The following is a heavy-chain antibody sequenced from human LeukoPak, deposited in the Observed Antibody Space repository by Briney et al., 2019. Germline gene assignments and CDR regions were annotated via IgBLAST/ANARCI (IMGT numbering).Heavy chain of an antibody. V-gene: IGHV3-30*18. J-gene: IGHJ6*02. CDR2: ISYDGSNK. D-gene: IGHD2-15*01. Sequence: PGGSLRLSCAASGFTFSSYGMHWVRQAPGKGLEWVAVISYDGSNKYYADSVKGRFTISRDNSKNTLYLQMNSLRAEDTAVYYCAKVVAATRGYYYYGMDVWGQGTTVTVSS. CDR1: GFTFSSYG. CDR3: AKVVAATRGYYYYGMDV.